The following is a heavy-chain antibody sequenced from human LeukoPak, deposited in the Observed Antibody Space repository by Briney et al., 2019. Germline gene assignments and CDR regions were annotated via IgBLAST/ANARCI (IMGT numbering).Heavy chain of an antibody. CDR1: GFTFSSYG. Sequence: PGGSLRLSRAASGFTFSSYGMHWVRQAPGKGLEWVAVISYDGSYKYYADSVKGRFSISRDNSKKTLYLQMSSLRDEDTAVYYCAGVSESGWYYFDYRGQGTLVTVSS. V-gene: IGHV3-30*03. J-gene: IGHJ4*02. CDR2: ISYDGSYK. D-gene: IGHD6-19*01. CDR3: AGVSESGWYYFDY.